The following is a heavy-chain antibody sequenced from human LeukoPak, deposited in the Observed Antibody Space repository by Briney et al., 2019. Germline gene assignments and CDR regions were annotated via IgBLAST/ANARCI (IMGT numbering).Heavy chain of an antibody. J-gene: IGHJ4*02. CDR2: ISGGGGST. Sequence: GGSLRLSCAASGFTFTSYSMNWVRQAPGRRLEWVSTISGGGGSTYYADSVKGRFTISRDNSKNTLYLQVNSLRAEDTAVYYCAKGGKWDVTPFDYWGQGTLVTVSS. V-gene: IGHV3-23*01. CDR3: AKGGKWDVTPFDY. CDR1: GFTFTSYS. D-gene: IGHD1-26*01.